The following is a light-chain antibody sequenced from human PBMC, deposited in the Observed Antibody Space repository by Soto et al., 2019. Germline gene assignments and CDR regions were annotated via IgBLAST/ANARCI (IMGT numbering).Light chain of an antibody. V-gene: IGKV1-9*01. Sequence: IQLTQSPSSLSASVGDRVTLTCRASQGISGYLAWYQQKPGKAPKLLIYAASTLQSGVPSRFRGSGYGKDFTLTISSLQPQDFATYYCPQLISYPPTSGPGTEVEIK. J-gene: IGKJ1*01. CDR1: QGISGY. CDR3: PQLISYPPT. CDR2: AAS.